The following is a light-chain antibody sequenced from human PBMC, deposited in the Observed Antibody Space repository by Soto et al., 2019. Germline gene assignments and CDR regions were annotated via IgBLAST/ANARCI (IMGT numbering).Light chain of an antibody. CDR1: SSDIDAYNY. CDR2: DVS. CDR3: GSYTTSSNYV. Sequence: QSALTQPASVSGSPGQSITISCTGTSSDIDAYNYVSWYQQHPGKAPKLMIYDVSNRPSGISNRFSGSKSVNTASLTISGLQAEDEADYYCGSYTTSSNYVFGTGTKVTVL. J-gene: IGLJ1*01. V-gene: IGLV2-14*01.